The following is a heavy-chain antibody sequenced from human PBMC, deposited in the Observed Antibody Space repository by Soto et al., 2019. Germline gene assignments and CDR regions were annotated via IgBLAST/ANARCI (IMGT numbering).Heavy chain of an antibody. CDR2: INSDGSST. CDR1: GFTFSSYW. D-gene: IGHD5-18*01. J-gene: IGHJ4*02. V-gene: IGHV3-74*01. CDR3: ARDQAMVVRYFDY. Sequence: GGSLRLSCAASGFTFSSYWMHWVRQAPGKGLAWVSRINSDGSSTSYADSVKGRFTISRDNAKNTLYLQMNSLRAEDTAVYYCARDQAMVVRYFDYWGQGTLVTVSS.